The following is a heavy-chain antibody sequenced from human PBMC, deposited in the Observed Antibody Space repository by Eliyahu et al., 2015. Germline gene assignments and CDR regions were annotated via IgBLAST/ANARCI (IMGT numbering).Heavy chain of an antibody. CDR3: ARIVRIDYYYAMDV. CDR1: GGSFNDYF. V-gene: IGHV4-34*01. CDR2: INHSGST. D-gene: IGHD3-16*01. J-gene: IGHJ6*02. Sequence: QVRLQQWGAGLLXPSETLSXICSXYGGSFNDYFWSWIRQPPGKGLEWIGEINHSGSTTYNPSLKSRVTISLDTSKNQFSLELSSATAADTALYYCARIVRIDYYYAMDVWGQGTTVTVSS.